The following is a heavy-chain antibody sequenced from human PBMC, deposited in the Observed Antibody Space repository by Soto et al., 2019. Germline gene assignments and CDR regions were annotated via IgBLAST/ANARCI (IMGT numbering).Heavy chain of an antibody. CDR2: ISAYNGNT. J-gene: IGHJ4*02. Sequence: ASVKVSCKASGYTFTSYGISWVRLATGQGLERMGWISAYNGNTNYAQKLQGRDNMTTDTSTSTAYMELRSLRSDDTAVYYCARALGYSSSWYDYWGQGTLVTVSS. CDR1: GYTFTSYG. D-gene: IGHD6-13*01. V-gene: IGHV1-18*01. CDR3: ARALGYSSSWYDY.